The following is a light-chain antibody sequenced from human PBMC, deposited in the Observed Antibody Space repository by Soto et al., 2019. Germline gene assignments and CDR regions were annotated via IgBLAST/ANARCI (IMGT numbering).Light chain of an antibody. V-gene: IGKV3-15*01. Sequence: EIVMTQSPATLSVSPGERATLSCRASQSVSSNLAWYQQKPGQAPRLLIYGASTRATGIPARFSGSGSGTEFTLTISNLQSEDFAVYYCQQYNNWRPWTFGQGTKVEIK. CDR3: QQYNNWRPWT. CDR1: QSVSSN. CDR2: GAS. J-gene: IGKJ1*01.